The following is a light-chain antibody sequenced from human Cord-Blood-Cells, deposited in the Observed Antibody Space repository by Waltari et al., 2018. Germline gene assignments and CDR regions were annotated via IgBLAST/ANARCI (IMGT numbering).Light chain of an antibody. Sequence: QSALTQPPSASASPAQSVTISCTGTSSDVGGSNYVSWYQQHPGKAPKRMIYEVSKRPAGVSDRFSGSKSGNTASLTVSGLQAEEEADYYCSSYAGSNNLVFGGGTKLTVL. CDR2: EVS. J-gene: IGLJ3*02. CDR3: SSYAGSNNLV. V-gene: IGLV2-8*01. CDR1: SSDVGGSNY.